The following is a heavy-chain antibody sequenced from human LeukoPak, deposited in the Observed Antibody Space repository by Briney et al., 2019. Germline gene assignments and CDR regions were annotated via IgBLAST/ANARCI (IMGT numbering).Heavy chain of an antibody. CDR2: ISAGNGNT. CDR1: GYTFTSYA. V-gene: IGHV1-3*01. D-gene: IGHD1-26*01. CDR3: ARDSGSGSNDY. J-gene: IGHJ4*02. Sequence: RASVKVSCKASGYTFTSYAIHWVRQAPGQRLVWMGWISAGNGNTKYSQNFQGRVTFISNTSATTAFMELSSLRSEDAAVYYCARDSGSGSNDYWGQGTLVTVSS.